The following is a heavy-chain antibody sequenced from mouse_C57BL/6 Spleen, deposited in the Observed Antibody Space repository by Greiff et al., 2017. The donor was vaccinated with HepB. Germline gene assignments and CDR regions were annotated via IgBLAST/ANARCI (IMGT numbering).Heavy chain of an antibody. V-gene: IGHV5-4*03. CDR2: ISDGGSYT. D-gene: IGHD2-4*01. CDR1: GFTFSSYA. J-gene: IGHJ2*01. CDR3: ARSEWITTGYYFDY. Sequence: DVKLVESGGGLVKPGGSLKLSCADSGFTFSSYAMSWVRQTPEKRLEWVATISDGGSYTYYPDNVKGRFTISRDNAKNNLYLQMSHLKSEDTAMYYCARSEWITTGYYFDYWGQGTTLTVSS.